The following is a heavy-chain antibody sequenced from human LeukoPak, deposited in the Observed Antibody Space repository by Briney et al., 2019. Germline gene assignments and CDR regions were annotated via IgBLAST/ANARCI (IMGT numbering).Heavy chain of an antibody. J-gene: IGHJ4*02. V-gene: IGHV3-30*02. CDR2: IRYDGSNK. CDR3: AKDIRSGYTSGWGADY. Sequence: GGSLRLSCTASGFTFSSYGIHWVRQAPGKGLEWVAFIRYDGSNKYYADSVKGRFTISRDNSKSTVYLQMNSLRPEDTALYYCAKDIRSGYTSGWGADYWGQGTLVTVSS. CDR1: GFTFSSYG. D-gene: IGHD6-19*01.